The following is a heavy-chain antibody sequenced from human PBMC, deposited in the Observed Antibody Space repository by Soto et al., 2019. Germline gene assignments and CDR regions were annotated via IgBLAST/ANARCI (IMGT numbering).Heavy chain of an antibody. CDR1: GFSLSTSGVG. V-gene: IGHV2-5*02. J-gene: IGHJ5*02. CDR2: IYWGDDK. D-gene: IGHD1-26*01. CDR3: AHIVGAPNWFDP. Sequence: QITLKESGPTLVKSTQTLTLTCSFSGFSLSTSGVGVGWIRQPPGKALEWLALIYWGDDKRYSPSLKSRLTITTDTSKNQVVLTMTNMDPVDTATYYCAHIVGAPNWFDPWGQGTLVTVSS.